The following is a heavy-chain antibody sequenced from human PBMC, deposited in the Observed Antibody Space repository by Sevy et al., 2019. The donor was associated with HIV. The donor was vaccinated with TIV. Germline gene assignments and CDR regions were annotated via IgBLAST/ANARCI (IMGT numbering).Heavy chain of an antibody. J-gene: IGHJ4*02. Sequence: ASVKVSCKAFGYTFTSHAIHWVRQAPGQRPEWMGWIHAGSSNIKYSQKFQGRVTITRDTSASIAYMELSTLRSEDTAVYYCARDSTVITVFQYWGQGTLVTVSS. CDR2: IHAGSSNI. V-gene: IGHV1-3*01. D-gene: IGHD1-20*01. CDR1: GYTFTSHA. CDR3: ARDSTVITVFQY.